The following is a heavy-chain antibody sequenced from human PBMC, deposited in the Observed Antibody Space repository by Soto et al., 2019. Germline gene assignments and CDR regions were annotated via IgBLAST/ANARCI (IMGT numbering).Heavy chain of an antibody. D-gene: IGHD2-2*01. V-gene: IGHV4-30-4*01. J-gene: IGHJ6*02. CDR1: GGSISSGDYY. CDR3: ARYCSSTSCSNYGMDV. Sequence: SETLSLTCTVSGGSISSGDYYWSWIRQPPGKGLEWIGYIHYSGSTYYNPYLKSRVTISVDTSKNQFSLKLSSVTAADTAVYYCARYCSSTSCSNYGMDVWGQGTTVTVSS. CDR2: IHYSGST.